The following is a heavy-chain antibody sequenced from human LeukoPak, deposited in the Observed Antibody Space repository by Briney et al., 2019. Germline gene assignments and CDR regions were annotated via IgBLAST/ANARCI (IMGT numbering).Heavy chain of an antibody. Sequence: SETLSLTCTVSGDSINSYYWTWIRQAPGKGLEWIGYIYYTGSTNYSPSLKSRVSISIDPSKNQFSLKLTSVTAADTAVYYCARDGTVAPNWFDPWGQGTLVTVSS. D-gene: IGHD4-11*01. CDR2: IYYTGST. CDR1: GDSINSYY. J-gene: IGHJ5*02. V-gene: IGHV4-59*01. CDR3: ARDGTVAPNWFDP.